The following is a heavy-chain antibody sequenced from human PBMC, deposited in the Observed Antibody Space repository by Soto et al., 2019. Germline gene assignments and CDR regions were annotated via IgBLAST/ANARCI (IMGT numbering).Heavy chain of an antibody. CDR2: ISYDGSNK. D-gene: IGHD3-22*01. Sequence: GGSLRLSCAASGFTFSSYAMHWVRQAPGKGLEWVAVISYDGSNKYYADSVKGRFTISRDNSKNTLYLQMNSLRAEDTAVYYCARDLAPSGWYYDSSGFDYWGQGTLVTVSS. CDR1: GFTFSSYA. CDR3: ARDLAPSGWYYDSSGFDY. V-gene: IGHV3-30-3*01. J-gene: IGHJ4*02.